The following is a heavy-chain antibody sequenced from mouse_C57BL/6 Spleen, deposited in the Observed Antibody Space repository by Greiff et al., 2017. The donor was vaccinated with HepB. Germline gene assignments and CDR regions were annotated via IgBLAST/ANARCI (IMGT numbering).Heavy chain of an antibody. Sequence: VQLQQSGPGLVKPSQSLSLTCSVTGYSITSGYYWNWIRQFPGNKLEWMGYISYDGSNNYNPSLKNRISITRDTSKNQFFLKLNSVTTEDTATYYWARHYYGSRSYWYFDVWGTGTTVTVSS. J-gene: IGHJ1*03. CDR3: ARHYYGSRSYWYFDV. CDR2: ISYDGSN. D-gene: IGHD1-1*01. CDR1: GYSITSGYY. V-gene: IGHV3-6*01.